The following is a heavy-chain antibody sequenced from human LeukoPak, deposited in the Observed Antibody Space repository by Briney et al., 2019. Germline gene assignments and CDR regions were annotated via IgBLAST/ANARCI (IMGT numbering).Heavy chain of an antibody. J-gene: IGHJ5*02. CDR1: GYTFTIYY. CDR3: ARSLTLSSSWLNWFDP. CDR2: INPSGGST. Sequence: ASVKVSCKASGYTFTIYYMHWVRQAPGQGLEWMGIINPSGGSTSYAQKFQGRVTMTRDTSTSTVYMELSSLRSEDTAVYYCARSLTLSSSWLNWFDPWGQGTLVTVSS. D-gene: IGHD6-13*01. V-gene: IGHV1-46*01.